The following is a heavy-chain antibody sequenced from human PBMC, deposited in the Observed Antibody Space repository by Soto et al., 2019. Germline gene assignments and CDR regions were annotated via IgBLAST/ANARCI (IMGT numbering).Heavy chain of an antibody. CDR3: ARDMEKRVVAIGY. CDR2: IWYDGSNK. D-gene: IGHD2-15*01. J-gene: IGHJ4*02. CDR1: GFTFSSYG. V-gene: IGHV3-33*01. Sequence: QVQLVESGGGVVQPGRSLRLSCAASGFTFSSYGMHWVRQAPGKGLEWVAVIWYDGSNKYYADSVKGRFTISRDNSKNTLYLQMNSLRAEDTAVYYCARDMEKRVVAIGYWGQGTLVTVSS.